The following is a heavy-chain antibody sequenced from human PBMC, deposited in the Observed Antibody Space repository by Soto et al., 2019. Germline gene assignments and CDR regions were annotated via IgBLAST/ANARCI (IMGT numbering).Heavy chain of an antibody. D-gene: IGHD2-15*01. J-gene: IGHJ4*02. CDR3: ANGSGISHMVFQY. Sequence: QVQLQESGPGLVKPSGTLSLTCAVSGASISNNNWWSWVRQPPGKGLEWIGEIYHSGSTNHNPSLKSRVNISLDKSKNQFSLKLSSVTAADTAVYYCANGSGISHMVFQYWGQGTLVTVSS. CDR2: IYHSGST. CDR1: GASISNNNW. V-gene: IGHV4-4*02.